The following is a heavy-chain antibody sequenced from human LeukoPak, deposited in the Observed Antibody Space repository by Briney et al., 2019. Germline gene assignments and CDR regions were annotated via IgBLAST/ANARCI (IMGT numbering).Heavy chain of an antibody. CDR1: GYTFTGYY. D-gene: IGHD4-17*01. J-gene: IGHJ4*02. CDR3: ARDLFGGEWTVTRYYFDY. Sequence: ASVKVSCTASGYTFTGYYMHWVRQAPGQGLEWMGWINPNSGGTNYAQKFQGRVTMTRDTSISTAYMELSRLRSDDTAVYYCARDLFGGEWTVTRYYFDYWGQGTLVTVSS. CDR2: INPNSGGT. V-gene: IGHV1-2*02.